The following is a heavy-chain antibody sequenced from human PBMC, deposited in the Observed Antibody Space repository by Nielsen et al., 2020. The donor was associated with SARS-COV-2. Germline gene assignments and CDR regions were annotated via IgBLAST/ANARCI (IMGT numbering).Heavy chain of an antibody. CDR2: ISYDGSRK. V-gene: IGHV3-30*18. J-gene: IGHJ4*02. CDR1: GFSFSTYG. D-gene: IGHD3-10*01. CDR3: AKVAVWFGVGAFDS. Sequence: GGSLRLSCAASGFSFSTYGMGWVRQAPGEGLEWVSIISYDGSRKYFADSVKGRFTISRDNSKNTVFLELNSLRAEDTAIYYCAKVAVWFGVGAFDSWGQGSLVTVTS.